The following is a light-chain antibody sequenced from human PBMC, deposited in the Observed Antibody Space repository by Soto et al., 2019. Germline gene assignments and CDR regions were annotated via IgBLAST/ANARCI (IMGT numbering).Light chain of an antibody. CDR2: KAS. CDR3: QRDESYPLT. Sequence: DIEMTQSPSTLSASVGDRATITCRASQSISSWLAWYQQKPGKAPKLLIYKASSLESGVPSRFSGSGSGTEFTLTIASLQPDDLPFNYCQRDESYPLTFGQGTKVEIK. V-gene: IGKV1-5*03. CDR1: QSISSW. J-gene: IGKJ1*01.